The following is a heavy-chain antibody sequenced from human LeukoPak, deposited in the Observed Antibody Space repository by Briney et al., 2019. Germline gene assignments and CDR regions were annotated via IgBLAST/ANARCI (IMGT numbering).Heavy chain of an antibody. CDR2: IWYDGSNK. Sequence: GGSLRLSCAPSGFTFSSYGMHWVRQAPGKGLEWVAAIWYDGSNKYYADSVKGRFTISRDNSKNTLYLQMNSLRAEDTAMYYCARWGDSRAFDNWGQGSLVTVSS. D-gene: IGHD5-12*01. V-gene: IGHV3-33*01. CDR1: GFTFSSYG. J-gene: IGHJ4*02. CDR3: ARWGDSRAFDN.